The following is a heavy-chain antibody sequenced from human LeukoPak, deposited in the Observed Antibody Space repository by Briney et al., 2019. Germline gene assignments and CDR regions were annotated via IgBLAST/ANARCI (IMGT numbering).Heavy chain of an antibody. CDR1: GGTFSSYA. J-gene: IGHJ5*02. CDR3: ARDNSVRDEAWWFNP. D-gene: IGHD5-24*01. V-gene: IGHV1-69*06. CDR2: IIPIFGTA. Sequence: ASVKVSCKASGGTFSSYAISGVRQAPGQGLEWMGGIIPIFGTANYAQKFQGRVTITADKSTSTAYMELSSLRSEDTAVYYCARDNSVRDEAWWFNPWGQGTLVTVSS.